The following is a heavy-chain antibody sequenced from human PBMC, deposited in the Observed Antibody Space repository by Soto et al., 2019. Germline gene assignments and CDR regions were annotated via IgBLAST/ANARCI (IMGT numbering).Heavy chain of an antibody. CDR1: GGSISGYY. V-gene: IGHV4-59*08. Sequence: SETLSLTYTVSGGSISGYYWSWIWQPPGKGLEWIGIIYYSGSTNYTPSLKSRVTISVDTSKNQFSLKLSSVTAADTAVYYCARAMVVTQNWFDPWGQGTLVTVSS. J-gene: IGHJ5*02. CDR3: ARAMVVTQNWFDP. CDR2: IYYSGST. D-gene: IGHD2-21*02.